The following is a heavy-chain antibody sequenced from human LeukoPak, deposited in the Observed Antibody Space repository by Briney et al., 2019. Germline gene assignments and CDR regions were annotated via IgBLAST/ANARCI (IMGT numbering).Heavy chain of an antibody. CDR1: GFTFDDYA. CDR2: ISWNSGSI. CDR3: AKDIAAAGLGINWFDP. Sequence: GGSLRLSCAASGFTFDDYARHWVRQAPGKGLEWVSGISWNSGSIGYADSVKGRFTISRDNAKNSLYLQMNSLRAEATALYYCAKDIAAAGLGINWFDPWGQGTLVTVSS. J-gene: IGHJ5*02. V-gene: IGHV3-9*01. D-gene: IGHD6-13*01.